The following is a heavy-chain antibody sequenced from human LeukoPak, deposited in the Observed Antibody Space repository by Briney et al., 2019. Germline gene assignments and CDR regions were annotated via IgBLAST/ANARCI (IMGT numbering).Heavy chain of an antibody. D-gene: IGHD3/OR15-3a*01. Sequence: SETLSLTCTVSSGSISSTTWWSWVRQPPGKGLEWIGEINHSGGIYYNPSLKSRVTMSVDRSDNQFSLKLTAMTAADTAVYYCALGYHDVWERWGQGTLVTASS. CDR3: ALGYHDVWER. V-gene: IGHV4-4*02. J-gene: IGHJ4*02. CDR1: SGSISSTTW. CDR2: INHSGGI.